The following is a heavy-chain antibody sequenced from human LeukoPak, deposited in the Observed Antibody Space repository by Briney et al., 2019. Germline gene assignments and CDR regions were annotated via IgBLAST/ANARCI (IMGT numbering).Heavy chain of an antibody. J-gene: IGHJ4*02. V-gene: IGHV3-74*03. CDR3: ARDKKSGESSEIDY. Sequence: GRSLRLSCAAPGFTFSNYWVHWVRQAPGKGLGWVSRINRDGSTTKYADSVKGRFTVSRDNAKNTLNLQMNSLRAEDTAVYYCARDKKSGESSEIDYWGQGTLVTVSS. CDR1: GFTFSNYW. CDR2: INRDGSTT. D-gene: IGHD3-10*01.